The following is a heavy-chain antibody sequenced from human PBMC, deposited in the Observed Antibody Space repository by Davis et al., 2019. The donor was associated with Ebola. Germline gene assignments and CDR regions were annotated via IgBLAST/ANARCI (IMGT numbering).Heavy chain of an antibody. J-gene: IGHJ4*02. Sequence: SLKISCAASGFIFRSYVMSWVRQVPGKGLEWVSGISWNSESIVYADSVKGRFTISRDNAKNSLYLQMNSLRGEDTALYYCAKGRTIPLALDFWGQGTLVTVSS. D-gene: IGHD2-2*02. CDR3: AKGRTIPLALDF. CDR1: GFIFRSYV. CDR2: ISWNSESI. V-gene: IGHV3-9*01.